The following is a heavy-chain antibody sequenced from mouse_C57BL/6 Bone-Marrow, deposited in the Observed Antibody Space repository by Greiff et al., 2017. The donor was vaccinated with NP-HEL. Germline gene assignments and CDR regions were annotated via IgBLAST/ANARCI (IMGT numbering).Heavy chain of an antibody. CDR1: GYTFTTYP. CDR2: FHPYNDDT. V-gene: IGHV1-47*01. CDR3: ARGGSSYCYAMDY. D-gene: IGHD1-1*01. Sequence: VKLMESGAELVKPGASVKMSCKASGYTFTTYPIEWMKQNHGKSLEWIGNFHPYNDDTKYNEKFKGKATLTVEKSSSTVYLELSRLTSDDSAVYYCARGGSSYCYAMDYWGQGTSVTVSS. J-gene: IGHJ4*01.